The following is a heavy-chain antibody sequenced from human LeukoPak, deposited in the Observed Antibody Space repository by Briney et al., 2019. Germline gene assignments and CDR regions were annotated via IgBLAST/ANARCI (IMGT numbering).Heavy chain of an antibody. V-gene: IGHV3-23*01. CDR3: AKDLEMDSSGYYPPGPFDY. CDR1: GFTFSSYA. J-gene: IGHJ4*02. Sequence: PGGSLRLSCAASGFTFSSYAMSWVRQAPGKGLEWVSAISGSGGSTYYADSVKGRFTISRDNSKNTPYLQMNSLRAEDTAVYYCAKDLEMDSSGYYPPGPFDYWGQGTLVTVSS. D-gene: IGHD3-22*01. CDR2: ISGSGGST.